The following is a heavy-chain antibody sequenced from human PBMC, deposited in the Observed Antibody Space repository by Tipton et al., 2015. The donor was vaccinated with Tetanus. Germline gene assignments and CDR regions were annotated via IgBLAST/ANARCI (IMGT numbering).Heavy chain of an antibody. D-gene: IGHD5-18*01. Sequence: TLSLTCTVSGGSVSSGSYYWSWIRQPPGKGLEWIGYIYYSGSTNYNPSLKGRVTISVDTSKNQFSLKLSSVTAADTAVYYCARVSIGYSFPMDVWGQGTTVTVSS. CDR1: GGSVSSGSYY. V-gene: IGHV4-61*01. CDR3: ARVSIGYSFPMDV. J-gene: IGHJ6*02. CDR2: IYYSGST.